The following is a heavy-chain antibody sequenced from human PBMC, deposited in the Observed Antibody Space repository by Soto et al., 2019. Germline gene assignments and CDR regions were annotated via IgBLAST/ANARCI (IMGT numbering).Heavy chain of an antibody. J-gene: IGHJ6*03. D-gene: IGHD3-3*02. V-gene: IGHV3-74*01. CDR3: IRDRNSYYMDV. CDR1: GCTFSKFW. CDR2: IKNDGTA. Sequence: EEQLVESGGGLVQPGGSLRLSCAASGCTFSKFWMHWVRHAPGKGLVWVSRIKNDGTASYADSVEGRFTISRDNAKNTLYLQMNSLRTEDTATYFCIRDRNSYYMDVWGKGTTVTVSS.